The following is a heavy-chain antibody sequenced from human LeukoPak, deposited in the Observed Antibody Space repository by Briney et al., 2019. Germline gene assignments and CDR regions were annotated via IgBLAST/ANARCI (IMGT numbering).Heavy chain of an antibody. D-gene: IGHD6-13*01. CDR1: GDSISGSHFY. CDR3: ARVRGERIAAAAYFDY. Sequence: PSETLSLTCTVSGDSISGSHFYWGWIRQPPGKGLEWIGNIYYSGSTYYNPSLKSRVTISVDTSKNQFSLKLSSVTAADAAVYYCARVRGERIAAAAYFDYWGQGTLVTVSS. CDR2: IYYSGST. V-gene: IGHV4-39*07. J-gene: IGHJ4*02.